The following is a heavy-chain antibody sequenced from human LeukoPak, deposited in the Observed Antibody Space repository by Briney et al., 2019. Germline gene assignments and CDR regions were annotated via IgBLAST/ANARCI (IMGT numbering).Heavy chain of an antibody. V-gene: IGHV1-18*01. CDR3: ARRFNYYDSSGYYEGFYFDY. D-gene: IGHD3-22*01. CDR1: GYTFTSYG. Sequence: ASVKVSCKASGYTFTSYGISWVRQAPGQGLEWMGWISAYAQKFQGRVTMTTDTSTSTAYMELRSLRSDDTAVYYCARRFNYYDSSGYYEGFYFDYWGQGTLVTVSS. J-gene: IGHJ4*02. CDR2: ISAY.